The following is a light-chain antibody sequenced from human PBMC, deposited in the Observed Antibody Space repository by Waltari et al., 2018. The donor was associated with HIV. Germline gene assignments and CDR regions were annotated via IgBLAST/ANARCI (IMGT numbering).Light chain of an antibody. Sequence: DIQMNQSQSSLSASVVARVIIAYRASQGISTYFNWYQQKPRKAPKLLLYAASSLQGGGPSRFSGSGFATDFTLTSSSLQPEDIATYFCQQNYNTPDTFGQGTKLEIK. V-gene: IGKV1-39*01. CDR3: QQNYNTPDT. J-gene: IGKJ2*01. CDR1: QGISTY. CDR2: AAS.